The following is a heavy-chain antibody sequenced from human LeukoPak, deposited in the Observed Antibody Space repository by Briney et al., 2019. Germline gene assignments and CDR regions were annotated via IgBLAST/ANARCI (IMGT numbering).Heavy chain of an antibody. CDR2: INPSGGST. CDR3: ARAPGYCDSSGVFDY. Sequence: ASVKVSCKASGYTFTSYYMHWVRQAPGQGLEWMGIINPSGGSTSYAQKFQGRVTMTRDTSTSTVYMELSSLRSEDTAVYYCARAPGYCDSSGVFDYWGQGTLVTVSS. CDR1: GYTFTSYY. J-gene: IGHJ4*02. V-gene: IGHV1-46*01. D-gene: IGHD3-22*01.